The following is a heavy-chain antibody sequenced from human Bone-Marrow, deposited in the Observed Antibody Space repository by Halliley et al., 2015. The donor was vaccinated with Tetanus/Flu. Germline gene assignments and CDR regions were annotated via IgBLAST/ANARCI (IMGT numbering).Heavy chain of an antibody. V-gene: IGHV1-69*01. CDR3: ATTSSGSYYFYFFDY. D-gene: IGHD1-26*01. CDR2: IIPIFGAP. CDR1: GHNFNRHA. Sequence: QLVQSGAEVKKPGSSVKVSCKVSGHNFNRHAIGWARRAPGQGLEWMGGIIPIFGAPNYAQKFQGRATITADESTNTAYMELTSLRSEDTAVYYCATTSSGSYYFYFFDYWGQGSLVTVSS. J-gene: IGHJ4*02.